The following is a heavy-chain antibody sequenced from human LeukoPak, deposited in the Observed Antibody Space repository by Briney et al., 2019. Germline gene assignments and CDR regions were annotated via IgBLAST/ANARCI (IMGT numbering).Heavy chain of an antibody. J-gene: IGHJ4*02. V-gene: IGHV3-23*01. CDR1: GFTFSGSS. D-gene: IGHD5-24*01. CDR3: AKVPEGYIYGC. Sequence: GGSLRLSCAASGFTFSGSSMRWVRQAPGKGLDWVATLTGLGDSTQYADSLKGRFSIYRDHSKNTLYLQMNSLRAEDTAIYYCAKVPEGYIYGCWGQGTLVIVSS. CDR2: LTGLGDST.